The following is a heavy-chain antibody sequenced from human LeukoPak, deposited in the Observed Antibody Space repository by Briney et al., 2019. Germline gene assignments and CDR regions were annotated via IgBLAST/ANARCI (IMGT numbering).Heavy chain of an antibody. CDR3: AKKVRGPSHPLDF. V-gene: IGHV1-2*02. Sequence: ASVKVSCKASGYTFTGYAIHWVRQAPGQGPEWVGWINPEKRDTGYAHKFQGRVTMTSDTSISTAYMELSSLRSDDTAVYYCAKKVRGPSHPLDFWGQGTLVTVSS. CDR2: INPEKRDT. CDR1: GYTFTGYA. J-gene: IGHJ4*02. D-gene: IGHD5-12*01.